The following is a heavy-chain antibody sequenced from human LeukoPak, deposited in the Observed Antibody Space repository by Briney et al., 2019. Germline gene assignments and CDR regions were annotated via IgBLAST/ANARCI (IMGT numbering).Heavy chain of an antibody. CDR2: LSYDGINK. CDR3: AKDGSAISSDYYFDY. CDR1: GFTFCRYG. Sequence: GRSLRLSCAASGFTFCRYGMHWVRQAPGKGLEWVAVLSYDGINKYYADSVKGRFTISRDNSKDTLYLQMNSLRAEDTAVYYCAKDGSAISSDYYFDYWGQGTLVTVSS. D-gene: IGHD2-21*02. V-gene: IGHV3-30*18. J-gene: IGHJ4*02.